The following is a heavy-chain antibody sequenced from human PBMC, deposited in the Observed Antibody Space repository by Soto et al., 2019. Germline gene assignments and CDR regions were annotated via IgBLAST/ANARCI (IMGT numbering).Heavy chain of an antibody. CDR2: IYYSGST. V-gene: IGHV4-61*01. D-gene: IGHD3-22*01. CDR1: GGSVSSGSYY. Sequence: SETLSLTCTVSGGSVSSGSYYWSWIRQPPGKGLEWIGYIYYSGSTNYNPSLKSRVTISVDTSKNQFSLKLSPVTAADTAVYYCARAYYYDSSGYYYALNDAFDIWGQGTMVTVSS. J-gene: IGHJ3*02. CDR3: ARAYYYDSSGYYYALNDAFDI.